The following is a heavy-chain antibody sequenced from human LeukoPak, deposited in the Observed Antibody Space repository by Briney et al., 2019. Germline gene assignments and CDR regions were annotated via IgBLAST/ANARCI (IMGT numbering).Heavy chain of an antibody. J-gene: IGHJ3*02. CDR3: ARDPRITMIGAFDI. D-gene: IGHD3-22*01. CDR2: ISSSSSTI. Sequence: GGSLRLSCAASGFTFSSYSMNWVRQAPGKGLEWVSHISSSSSTIYYADSVKGRFTISRDNAKNSLYLQMNSLRAEDTAVYYCARDPRITMIGAFDIWGQGTMVTVSS. CDR1: GFTFSSYS. V-gene: IGHV3-48*01.